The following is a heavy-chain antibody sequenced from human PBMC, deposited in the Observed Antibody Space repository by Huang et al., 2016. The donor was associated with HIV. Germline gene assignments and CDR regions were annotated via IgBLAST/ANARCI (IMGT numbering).Heavy chain of an antibody. V-gene: IGHV4-30-2*01. CDR2: IYGSGST. CDR1: GGAISGGGYF. D-gene: IGHD5-12*01. Sequence: QLQLQESGSGLVRPSRSLSLTCAVSGGAISGGGYFWSWIRQPPGKGLEWIGNIYGSGSTHYNSSLKSRVTILVDRSKNQFSLSWYSMTAAETAVYFCARVGVRDGYHGGYVDYWGQGILVTVSS. CDR3: ARVGVRDGYHGGYVDY. J-gene: IGHJ4*02.